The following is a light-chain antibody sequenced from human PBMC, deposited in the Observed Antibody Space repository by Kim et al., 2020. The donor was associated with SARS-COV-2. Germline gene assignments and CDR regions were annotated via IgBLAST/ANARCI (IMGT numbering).Light chain of an antibody. CDR2: DAS. Sequence: DIQMTQSPSTLSASVGDRVTITCRASQNINKWLAWHQQKPGKAPKVLIYDASTLGSGVPSRFSGSGSGTEFTLTISSLQPDDFATYYCQQHSGYFGQGTKLEI. J-gene: IGKJ2*01. CDR1: QNINKW. CDR3: QQHSGY. V-gene: IGKV1-5*01.